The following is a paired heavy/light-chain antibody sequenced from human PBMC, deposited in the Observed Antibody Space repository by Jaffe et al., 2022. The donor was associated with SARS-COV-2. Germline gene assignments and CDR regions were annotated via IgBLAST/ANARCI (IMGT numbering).Light chain of an antibody. V-gene: IGKV4-1*01. CDR2: WAS. Sequence: DIVMTQSPDSLAVSLGERATINCKSSQSVLYSSNNKNYLAWYQQKPGQPPKLLIYWASTRESGVPDRFTGSGSGTDFTLTISSLQAEDVAVYYCQQYYNTPLFTFGPGTKVDI. J-gene: IGKJ3*01. CDR3: QQYYNTPLFT. CDR1: QSVLYSSNNKNY.
Heavy chain of an antibody. V-gene: IGHV4-59*01. Sequence: QVQLQESGPGLVKPSETLSLTCTVSGGSISSNYWSWIRQPPGKGLEWIGYIYYTGSTKYNPSLKSRVTISVDTSKNQFSLKVSSVTAADTAVYYCARVKGSGYYYVFDLWGQGTLVTVSS. CDR2: IYYTGST. J-gene: IGHJ4*02. D-gene: IGHD3-22*01. CDR3: ARVKGSGYYYVFDL. CDR1: GGSISSNY.